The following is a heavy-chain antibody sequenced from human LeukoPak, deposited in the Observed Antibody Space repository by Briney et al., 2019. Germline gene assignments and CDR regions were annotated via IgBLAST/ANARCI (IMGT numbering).Heavy chain of an antibody. D-gene: IGHD3-10*01. CDR2: IHNDGSEK. J-gene: IGHJ4*02. Sequence: GGSLRLSCAASGFIFSTYEMNWVRQAPGKGLEWVANIHNDGSEKYYVDSVTGRFTISRDNARNSLYLEMNSLRAEDTAVYYCARLFVYGSGAEAFDYWGQGTLVTVSS. V-gene: IGHV3-7*01. CDR3: ARLFVYGSGAEAFDY. CDR1: GFIFSTYE.